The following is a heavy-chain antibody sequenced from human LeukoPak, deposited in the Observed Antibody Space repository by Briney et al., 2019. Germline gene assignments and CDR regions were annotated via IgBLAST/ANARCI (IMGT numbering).Heavy chain of an antibody. J-gene: IGHJ4*02. CDR2: ISSSSSTI. D-gene: IGHD3-3*01. CDR3: ARRGLRFLEWLYFPFDY. V-gene: IGHV3-48*04. Sequence: GGSLRLSCAASGFTFSSYSMNWVRQAPGKGLEWVSYISSSSSTIYYADSVKGRFTISRDNAKNSLYLQMNSLRAEDTAVYYCARRGLRFLEWLYFPFDYWGQGTLVTVSS. CDR1: GFTFSSYS.